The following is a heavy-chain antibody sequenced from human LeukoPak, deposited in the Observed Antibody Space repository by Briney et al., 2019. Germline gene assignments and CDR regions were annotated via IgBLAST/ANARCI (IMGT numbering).Heavy chain of an antibody. J-gene: IGHJ6*02. V-gene: IGHV3-21*01. CDR2: ISSSSSYI. CDR3: ARVYSTRGSYYYGMDV. D-gene: IGHD2-2*01. CDR1: GFTFINYA. Sequence: GGSLRLSCAASGFTFINYAMSWVRQAPGKGLEWVSSISSSSSYIYYADSVKGRFTISRDNAKNSLYLQMNSLRAEDTAVYYCARVYSTRGSYYYGMDVWGQGTTVTVSS.